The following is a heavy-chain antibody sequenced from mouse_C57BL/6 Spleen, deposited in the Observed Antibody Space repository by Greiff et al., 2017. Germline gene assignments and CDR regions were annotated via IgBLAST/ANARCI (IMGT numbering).Heavy chain of an antibody. V-gene: IGHV5-4*03. CDR2: ISDGGSYT. CDR1: GFTFSSYA. J-gene: IGHJ2*01. Sequence: DVKLVESGGGLVKPGGSLKLSCAASGFTFSSYAMSWVRQTPEKRLEWVATISDGGSYTYYPDNVKGRFTISRDNAKNNLYLQMSHLKSEDTAMYYCARALNWDVGYFDYWGQGTTLTVSS. D-gene: IGHD4-1*01. CDR3: ARALNWDVGYFDY.